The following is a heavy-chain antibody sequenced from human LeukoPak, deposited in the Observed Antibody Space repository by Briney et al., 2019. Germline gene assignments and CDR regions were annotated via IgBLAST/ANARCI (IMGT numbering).Heavy chain of an antibody. Sequence: PGGSLRLSCAASGFTFSSYSMNWVRQAPGKGLEWVSYISSSSSTIYYADSVKGRFTISRDNAKNSLYLQMNSLRAEDTAVYYRARVDCSSTSCYEFDYWGQGTLVTVSS. D-gene: IGHD2-2*01. CDR3: ARVDCSSTSCYEFDY. CDR1: GFTFSSYS. J-gene: IGHJ4*02. CDR2: ISSSSSTI. V-gene: IGHV3-48*04.